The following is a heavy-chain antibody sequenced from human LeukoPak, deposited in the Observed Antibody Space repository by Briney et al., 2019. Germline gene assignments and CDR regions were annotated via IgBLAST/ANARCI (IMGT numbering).Heavy chain of an antibody. CDR3: ARTTPNINCSSASCYTDGGYYYYMDV. J-gene: IGHJ6*03. D-gene: IGHD2-2*02. Sequence: GTSLRLSCTASGFNFGIYGMHWARQAPGKGLEWVAVMWDDGTNEYYVESVKGRFTISRDNAKNSLYLQMNSLRAEDTAVYYCARTTPNINCSSASCYTDGGYYYYMDVWGKGTTVTVSS. CDR1: GFNFGIYG. V-gene: IGHV3-33*01. CDR2: MWDDGTNE.